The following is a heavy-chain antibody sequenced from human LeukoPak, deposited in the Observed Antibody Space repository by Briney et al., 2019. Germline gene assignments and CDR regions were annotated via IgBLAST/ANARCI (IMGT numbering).Heavy chain of an antibody. J-gene: IGHJ4*02. CDR2: ITSSSSTI. CDR1: GFTFSSYN. V-gene: IGHV3-48*01. D-gene: IGHD2-2*01. CDR3: ARRCSSASCYDY. Sequence: PGGSLRLFCAASGFTFSSYNMNWVRQAPGKGLEWVSYITSSSSTIYYADSVKGRFTISRDNDKNSLYLQMNSLRAEDTAVYYCARRCSSASCYDYWGQGTLVTVSS.